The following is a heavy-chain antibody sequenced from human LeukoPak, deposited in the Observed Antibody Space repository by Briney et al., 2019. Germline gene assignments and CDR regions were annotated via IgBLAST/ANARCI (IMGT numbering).Heavy chain of an antibody. CDR2: IYPGDSDT. V-gene: IGHV5-51*01. Sequence: GESLKISCKGSGYSFASFWIGWVRQMPGKGLEWMGIIYPGDSDTRYSPSFQGQVTVSADKSISTTYVQWSSLKASDTAMYYCASIIVAAAGRGYYYYGMDVWGQGTTVTVSS. J-gene: IGHJ6*02. CDR3: ASIIVAAAGRGYYYYGMDV. CDR1: GYSFASFW. D-gene: IGHD6-13*01.